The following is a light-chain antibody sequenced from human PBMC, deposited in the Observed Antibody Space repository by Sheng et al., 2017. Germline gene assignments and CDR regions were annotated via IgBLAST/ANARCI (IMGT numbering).Light chain of an antibody. CDR1: QTVSSK. J-gene: IGKJ1*01. CDR2: DAF. CDR3: QQYSNWPPWT. Sequence: IVMTQSPATLSVSPGERATLSCRASQTVSSKLAWYQQKLGQAPRLLIFDAFTRATGIPARFSGSGSGTEFTLTISSLQSEDFAVYYCQQYSNWPPWTFGQGTKVEIK. V-gene: IGKV3-15*01.